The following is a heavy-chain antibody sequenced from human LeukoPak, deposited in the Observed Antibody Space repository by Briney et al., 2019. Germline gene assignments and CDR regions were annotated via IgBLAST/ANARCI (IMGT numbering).Heavy chain of an antibody. CDR1: GDSVSSNTAS. V-gene: IGHV6-1*01. J-gene: IGHJ4*02. CDR3: ARDFDF. Sequence: SQTLSLTCAISGDSVSSNTASWNWIRQSPSRGLEWLGRTYYRSKWNHGYAVSVHSRITINPDTAKNQFSLQLNSVAPEDTAVYFCARDFDFWGQGTLVTVSS. CDR2: TYYRSKWNH.